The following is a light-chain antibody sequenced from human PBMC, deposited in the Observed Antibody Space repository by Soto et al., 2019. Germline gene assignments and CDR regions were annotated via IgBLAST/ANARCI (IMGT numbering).Light chain of an antibody. CDR3: QQRYITLYS. J-gene: IGKJ2*03. CDR2: DAS. V-gene: IGKV1-39*01. Sequence: DIQMTQSPSSLSAPVGDRVTITCRASQSISNHLNWYQQKPGKAPKLLINDASSLQSGVPSRFSGSGSGTDFTLTITSLQPEDFATYHCQQRYITLYSFGQGTSLEIK. CDR1: QSISNH.